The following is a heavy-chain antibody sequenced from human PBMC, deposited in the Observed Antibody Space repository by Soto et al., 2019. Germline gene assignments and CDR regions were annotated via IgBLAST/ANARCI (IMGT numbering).Heavy chain of an antibody. CDR2: INPSGGST. Sequence: ASVKVSCKASGYTFTSYYMHWVRQAPGQGLEWMGIINPSGGSTSYAQKFQGRVTMTRDTSTSTVYMELSSLRSEDTAVYYCARDQGVVVIPGGFDPWGQGTLVTVSS. J-gene: IGHJ5*02. CDR3: ARDQGVVVIPGGFDP. V-gene: IGHV1-46*01. CDR1: GYTFTSYY. D-gene: IGHD3-22*01.